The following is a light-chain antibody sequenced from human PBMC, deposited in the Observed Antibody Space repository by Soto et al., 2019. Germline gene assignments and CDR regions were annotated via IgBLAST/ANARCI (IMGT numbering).Light chain of an antibody. CDR2: WAS. Sequence: DIVMTQSPDSLAVSLGERATINCKSSQSVLYSSNNKNYLAWFQQKPGQPPKLLLYWASTRESGVPDRISGRGSGTDFPLTISSLQAEDVAVYYCQQSDGPPYTFGQGTRLEIK. CDR1: QSVLYSSNNKNY. J-gene: IGKJ2*01. V-gene: IGKV4-1*01. CDR3: QQSDGPPYT.